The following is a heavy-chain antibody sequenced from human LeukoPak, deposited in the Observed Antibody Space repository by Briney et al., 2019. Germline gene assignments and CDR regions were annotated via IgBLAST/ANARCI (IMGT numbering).Heavy chain of an antibody. CDR1: GFTFSSYS. CDR3: AIAPEYYYDSSGYYYVDY. J-gene: IGHJ4*02. V-gene: IGHV3-21*01. Sequence: GGSLRLSCAASGFTFSSYSKNWVRQAPGKGLEWVSSISSSSSYIYYADSVKGRFTISRDNAKNSLYLQMNSLRAEDTAVYYCAIAPEYYYDSSGYYYVDYWGQGTLVTVSS. CDR2: ISSSSSYI. D-gene: IGHD3-22*01.